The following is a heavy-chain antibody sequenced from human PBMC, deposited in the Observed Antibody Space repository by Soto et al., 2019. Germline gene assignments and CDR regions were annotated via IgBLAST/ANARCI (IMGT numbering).Heavy chain of an antibody. CDR3: ARGDDILSGPYDMEV. V-gene: IGHV1-2*04. Sequence: ASVKVSCKASGYTFAAYYIHWVRRAPGQGLEWMGWIHPNSGATNYAQKFQGWVTMTRDTSITTASVELSRLRSDDTAVYYCARGDDILSGPYDMEVWGQETTVT. J-gene: IGHJ6*02. CDR1: GYTFAAYY. CDR2: IHPNSGAT. D-gene: IGHD3-9*01.